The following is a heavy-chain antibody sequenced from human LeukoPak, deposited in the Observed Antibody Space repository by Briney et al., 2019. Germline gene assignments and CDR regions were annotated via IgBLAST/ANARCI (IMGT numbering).Heavy chain of an antibody. Sequence: GGSLRLSCAASGFTFRNYGMHWVRQALGKGLEWVALIRSDGSNKYYADSVKGRFTISRDNSNNTLYLQMNSLRVEDTAVYFCAKDYNNGWYLDYWGQGTLVTVSS. CDR3: AKDYNNGWYLDY. V-gene: IGHV3-30*02. J-gene: IGHJ4*02. CDR1: GFTFRNYG. CDR2: IRSDGSNK. D-gene: IGHD6-19*01.